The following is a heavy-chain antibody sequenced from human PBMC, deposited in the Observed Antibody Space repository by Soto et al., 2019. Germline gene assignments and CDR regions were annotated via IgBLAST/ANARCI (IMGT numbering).Heavy chain of an antibody. CDR2: ISAYDGKT. J-gene: IGHJ5*02. D-gene: IGHD3-3*01. CDR3: ARDPNEFWTSYWFDP. Sequence: ASVKVSCKTSGYTFNTYGINWVRQAPGQGLELMGWISAYDGKTTYAEKFQGRVTLTTDTSTSTAYMELRSLRSDDTAIYYCARDPNEFWTSYWFDPWGQGTPVPVYS. V-gene: IGHV1-18*01. CDR1: GYTFNTYG.